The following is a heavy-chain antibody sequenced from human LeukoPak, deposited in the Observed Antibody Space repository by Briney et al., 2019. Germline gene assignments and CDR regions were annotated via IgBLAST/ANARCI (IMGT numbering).Heavy chain of an antibody. CDR3: ATDLSVGATTGV. CDR1: GYTLTELS. D-gene: IGHD1-26*01. J-gene: IGHJ4*02. Sequence: ASVKVSCKVSGYTLTELSMHWVRQAPGKGLEWMGGFDPEDGETIYAQKFQGKVTITEDTSTDTAYMELSSLRSEDTAVYYCATDLSVGATTGVWGQGTLVTVSS. V-gene: IGHV1-24*01. CDR2: FDPEDGET.